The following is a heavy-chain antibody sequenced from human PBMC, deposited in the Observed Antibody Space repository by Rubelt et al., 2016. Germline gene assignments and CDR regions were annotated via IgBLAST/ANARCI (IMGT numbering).Heavy chain of an antibody. CDR2: IYYSGST. V-gene: IGHV4-59*01. CDR3: ARVRDGYNWPFDY. D-gene: IGHD5-24*01. Sequence: QVQLQESGPGLVKPSETLSLTCTVSGGSISSYYWSWIRQPPGKGLEWIGYIYYSGSTNYNPPLKSRVTISVDTSKNQFSLKLSSVTAADTAVYYCARVRDGYNWPFDYWGQGTLVTVSS. CDR1: GGSISSYY. J-gene: IGHJ4*02.